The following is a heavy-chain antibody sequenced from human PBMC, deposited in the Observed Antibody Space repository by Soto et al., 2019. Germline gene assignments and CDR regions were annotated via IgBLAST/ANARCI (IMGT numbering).Heavy chain of an antibody. D-gene: IGHD6-19*01. V-gene: IGHV4-34*01. CDR3: ARGHPHSTGWAL. Sequence: SETLSLTCAVYEGSFGTYYWTWIRQSPGRGLEWIGEVNQSGSTRYNPSLESRVTITVDRSKNRISLSLGPVTAADTAIYYCARGHPHSTGWALWGQGTPVTVSS. CDR1: EGSFGTYY. CDR2: VNQSGST. J-gene: IGHJ4*02.